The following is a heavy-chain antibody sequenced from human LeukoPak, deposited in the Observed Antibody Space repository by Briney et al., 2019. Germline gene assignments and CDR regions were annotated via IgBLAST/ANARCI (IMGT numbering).Heavy chain of an antibody. CDR2: ISYDGSNK. CDR3: ARGEGDHLKKTYYYDSSGYYGEYFQH. V-gene: IGHV3-30-3*01. Sequence: GRSLRLSCAASGFTFSSYAMSWVRQAPGKGLEWVAVISYDGSNKYYADSVKGRFTISRDNSKNTLYLQMNSLRAEDTAVYYCARGEGDHLKKTYYYDSSGYYGEYFQHWGQGTLVTVSS. J-gene: IGHJ1*01. D-gene: IGHD3-22*01. CDR1: GFTFSSYA.